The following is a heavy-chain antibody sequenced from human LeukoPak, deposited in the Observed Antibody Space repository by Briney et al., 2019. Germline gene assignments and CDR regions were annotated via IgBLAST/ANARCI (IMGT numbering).Heavy chain of an antibody. CDR3: TTDFWGPKYCSDHRCYDAFDI. J-gene: IGHJ3*02. CDR2: IKSKTDGGATA. Sequence: PGGSLRLSCAASGFTFTTAWMSWVRQAPGKGLEWVGHIKSKTDGGATADYAAPVKGRFTISRDDSKKTLYLQMNSLKTEDIAVYYCTTDFWGPKYCSDHRCYDAFDIWGQGTMVTVSS. V-gene: IGHV3-15*01. CDR1: GFTFTTAW. D-gene: IGHD2-8*02.